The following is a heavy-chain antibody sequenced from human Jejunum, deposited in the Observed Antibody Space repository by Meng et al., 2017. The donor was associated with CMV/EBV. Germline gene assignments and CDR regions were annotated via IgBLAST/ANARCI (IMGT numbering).Heavy chain of an antibody. CDR2: IYYSGST. D-gene: IGHD6-19*01. J-gene: IGHJ4*02. V-gene: IGHV4-31*03. CDR3: ARVSSGWDYFDY. Sequence: QGQLQESGPGLVKPSQTLSLTCTVSGCSVSSGGYYWTWIRQHPGKGLEWFGHIYYSGSTFYNPSLKRRVIISIGTSKNQFSLNLRSVTAADTAVYYCARVSSGWDYFDYWGQGTLVTVSS. CDR1: GCSVSSGGYY.